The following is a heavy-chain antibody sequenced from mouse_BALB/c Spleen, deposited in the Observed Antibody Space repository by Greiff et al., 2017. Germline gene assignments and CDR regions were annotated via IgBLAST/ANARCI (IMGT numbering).Heavy chain of an antibody. CDR2: IWGDGST. Sequence: VQLQESGPGLVAPSQSLSITCTVSGFSLTGYGVNWVRQPPGKGLEWLGMIWGDGSTDYNSALKSRLSISKDNSKSQVFLKMNSLQTDDTAMYYCARPHYGRDYYAMDYWGQGTSVTVSS. CDR1: GFSLTGYG. CDR3: ARPHYGRDYYAMDY. J-gene: IGHJ4*01. D-gene: IGHD1-1*01. V-gene: IGHV2-6-7*01.